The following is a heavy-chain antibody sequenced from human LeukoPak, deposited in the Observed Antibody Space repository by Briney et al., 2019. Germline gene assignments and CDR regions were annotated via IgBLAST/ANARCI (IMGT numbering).Heavy chain of an antibody. CDR2: ISSSSSTI. Sequence: GGSLRLSCAASGFTFSSYSMNWVRQAPGKGLEWVSYISSSSSTIYYADSVKGRFTISRDNAKNSLYLQMNSLRAEDTAVYYCARDGPAAAIDWFDPWGQGPRSPSPQ. CDR3: ARDGPAAAIDWFDP. V-gene: IGHV3-48*01. D-gene: IGHD2-2*02. CDR1: GFTFSSYS. J-gene: IGHJ5*02.